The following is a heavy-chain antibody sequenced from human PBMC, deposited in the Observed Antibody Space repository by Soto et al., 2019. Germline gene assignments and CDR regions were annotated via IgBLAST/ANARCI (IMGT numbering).Heavy chain of an antibody. J-gene: IGHJ4*02. CDR2: IYYSGST. Sequence: SETLSLTCTVSGGSISSYYWSWIRQPPGKGLEWIGYIYYSGSTNYNPSLKSRVTISVDTSKNQFSLKLSSVTAADTAVYYCARHPEGGDYDGPLFHYFDYWGQGTLVTVSS. CDR3: ARHPEGGDYDGPLFHYFDY. D-gene: IGHD4-17*01. V-gene: IGHV4-59*08. CDR1: GGSISSYY.